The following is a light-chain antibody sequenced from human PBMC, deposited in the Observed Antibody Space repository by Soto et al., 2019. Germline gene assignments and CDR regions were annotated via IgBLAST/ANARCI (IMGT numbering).Light chain of an antibody. V-gene: IGKV3-11*01. J-gene: IGKJ1*01. Sequence: DIVLTQSPATLCLFPGEGANLXCRASQSPSSNLPWYQQRAGQSHRLLIYDASNRDTVIPAMFSGSGSGKDFNITISSLEPEDFAFYVCQQRSHWPTFGQGTKVDIK. CDR1: QSPSSN. CDR3: QQRSHWPT. CDR2: DAS.